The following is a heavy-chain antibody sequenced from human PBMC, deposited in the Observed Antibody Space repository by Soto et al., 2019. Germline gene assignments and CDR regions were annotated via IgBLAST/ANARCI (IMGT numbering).Heavy chain of an antibody. Sequence: EVQVVESGGGLVQPGGSLRLSCAASGFTFSSNSMNWVRQAPGKGLEWISYISSSSSTIYADSVKGRFTISTDNAKNSLYLQMTSLRDEYTAVYYCARVIWSGHLTSDLWGQGTLVTVSS. V-gene: IGHV3-48*02. CDR1: GFTFSSNS. CDR3: ARVIWSGHLTSDL. D-gene: IGHD3-3*01. CDR2: ISSSSSTI. J-gene: IGHJ5*02.